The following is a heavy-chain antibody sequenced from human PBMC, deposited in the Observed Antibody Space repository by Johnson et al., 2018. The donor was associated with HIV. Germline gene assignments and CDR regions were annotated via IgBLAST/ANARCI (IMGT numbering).Heavy chain of an antibody. D-gene: IGHD4/OR15-4a*01. J-gene: IGHJ3*01. V-gene: IGHV3-30*03. CDR1: GLSFSNFG. CDR2: ISFDGNLK. CDR3: YCTEHFGAGSESKGTFDA. Sequence: QVQLVESGGGVVQPGKSLTLSCVGSGLSFSNFGIHWVRQAPGKGPEWVAVISFDGNLKQYADSVKCRFTISRVNYKNTLYLQMTSLRQDDTAVYSCYCTEHFGAGSESKGTFDAWGQGTMVTVSS.